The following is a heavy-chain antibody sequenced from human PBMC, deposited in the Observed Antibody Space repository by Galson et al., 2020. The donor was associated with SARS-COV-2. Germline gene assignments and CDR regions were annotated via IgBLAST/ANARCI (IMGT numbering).Heavy chain of an antibody. V-gene: IGHV4-61*02. Sequence: SETLSLTCTVSGGSISSGSYYWSWIRQPAGKGLEWIGRIYTSGSTNYNPSLKSRVTISVDTSKNQFSLKLSSVTAADTAVYYCARDEGVSGWHDAFDIWGQGTMVTVSS. J-gene: IGHJ3*02. CDR3: ARDEGVSGWHDAFDI. D-gene: IGHD6-19*01. CDR2: IYTSGST. CDR1: GGSISSGSYY.